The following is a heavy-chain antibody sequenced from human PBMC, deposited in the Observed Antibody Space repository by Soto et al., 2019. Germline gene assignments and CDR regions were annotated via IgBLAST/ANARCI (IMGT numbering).Heavy chain of an antibody. J-gene: IGHJ4*02. D-gene: IGHD3-10*01. Sequence: GGSLRLSCAASGFTFSASAIHWVRQAPGKGLEWVALFWHDGTTIYYTDSVRGRFTISRDSSSHTLYLQIKILSAEDAAVYYCARGVSGSDYWGQGTQVTVSS. CDR3: ARGVSGSDY. V-gene: IGHV3-33*03. CDR2: FWHDGTTI. CDR1: GFTFSASA.